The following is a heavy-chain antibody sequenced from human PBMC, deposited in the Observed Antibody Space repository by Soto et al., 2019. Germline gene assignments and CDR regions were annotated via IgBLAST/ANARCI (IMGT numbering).Heavy chain of an antibody. CDR1: GGSSSGYY. CDR2: INHSGST. Sequence: PSETLSLTCAVYGGSSSGYYWSWIRQPPGKGLEWIGEINHSGSTNYNPSLKSRVTISVDTSKNQFSLKLSSVTAADTAVYYCASRARGFGELFYHYYGMDVWGQGTTVTVSS. J-gene: IGHJ6*02. V-gene: IGHV4-34*01. CDR3: ASRARGFGELFYHYYGMDV. D-gene: IGHD3-10*01.